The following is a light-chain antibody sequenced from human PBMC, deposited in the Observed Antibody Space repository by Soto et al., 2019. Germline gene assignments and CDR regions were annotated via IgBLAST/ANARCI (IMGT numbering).Light chain of an antibody. V-gene: IGKV3-15*01. CDR2: GAS. Sequence: EIVMTQSPATLSVSPGERATLSCRASQSVSSNLAWYQQKPGQAPRLLIYGASTRATGIPARFSDSGSGTEFTLTISSQQSEDFAVYYCQQYNNWPPWTFGQGTKVEIK. J-gene: IGKJ1*01. CDR1: QSVSSN. CDR3: QQYNNWPPWT.